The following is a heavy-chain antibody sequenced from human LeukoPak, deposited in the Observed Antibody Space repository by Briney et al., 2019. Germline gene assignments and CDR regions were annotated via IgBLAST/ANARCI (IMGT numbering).Heavy chain of an antibody. CDR1: GFTFSSYG. D-gene: IGHD1-26*01. V-gene: IGHV3-30*02. CDR2: IRYDGSNK. CDR3: AKTGGSYYSGFDP. Sequence: PGGSLRLSCAASGFTFSSYGMHWVRQAPGKGLEWVAFIRYDGSNKYYADSVKGRFTISRVNSKNTLYLQMNSLRAEDTAVYYCAKTGGSYYSGFDPWGQGTLVTVSS. J-gene: IGHJ5*02.